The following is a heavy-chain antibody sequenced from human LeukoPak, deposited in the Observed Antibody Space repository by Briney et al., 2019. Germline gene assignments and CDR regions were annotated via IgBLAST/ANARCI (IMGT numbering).Heavy chain of an antibody. CDR1: GGTFSSYA. V-gene: IGHV1-69*13. CDR2: IIPIFGTA. Sequence: ASVKVSCKASGGTFSSYAISWVRQAPGQGLEWMGGIIPIFGTANYAQKFQGRVTITADEPTSTAYMELSSLRSEDTAVYYCARGIAAAVQYYFDYWGQGTLVTVSS. J-gene: IGHJ4*02. CDR3: ARGIAAAVQYYFDY. D-gene: IGHD6-13*01.